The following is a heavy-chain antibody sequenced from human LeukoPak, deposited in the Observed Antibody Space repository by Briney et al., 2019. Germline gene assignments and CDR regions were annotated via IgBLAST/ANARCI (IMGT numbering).Heavy chain of an antibody. J-gene: IGHJ6*03. V-gene: IGHV4-30-4*02. CDR3: ARNGDYWYYYMDV. CDR2: IYYSGST. CDR1: GGSISSGDYY. D-gene: IGHD4-17*01. Sequence: SETLSLTCTVSGGSISSGDYYWSWIRQPPGKGLEWIGYIYYSGSTYYNPSLKSRVTISVDTSKNQFSLKLSSVTATDTAVYYCARNGDYWYYYMDVWGKGTTVTVSS.